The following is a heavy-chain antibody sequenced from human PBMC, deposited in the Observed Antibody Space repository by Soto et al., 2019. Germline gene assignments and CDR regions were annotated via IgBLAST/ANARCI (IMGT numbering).Heavy chain of an antibody. D-gene: IGHD4-17*01. J-gene: IGHJ4*02. CDR3: SRGRRTAVTIDY. Sequence: PSETMSLTCAVYGGSFRDYYWSWIRQPPGKGLEWIGEINHSGSTNYNPSLKSRVTISVDTSKNQFSLKLSSVTAADTAVYYCSRGRRTAVTIDYWGQGTLVTVSS. CDR1: GGSFRDYY. CDR2: INHSGST. V-gene: IGHV4-34*01.